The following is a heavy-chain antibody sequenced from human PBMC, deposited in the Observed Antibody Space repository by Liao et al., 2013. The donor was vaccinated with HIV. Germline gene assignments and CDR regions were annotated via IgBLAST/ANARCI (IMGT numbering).Heavy chain of an antibody. V-gene: IGHV4-39*07. J-gene: IGHJ4*02. Sequence: QLQLQESGPGLVKPSETLSLTCTVSGGSISSSSYYWGWIRQPPGKGLEWIGSIYYSGSTYYNPSLKSRVTISVDTSKNQFSLKLTSLTAADTAVYYCARILRPEVAVALDYWGQGSLVTVSS. D-gene: IGHD1-14*01. CDR1: GGSISSSSYY. CDR3: ARILRPEVAVALDY. CDR2: IYYSGST.